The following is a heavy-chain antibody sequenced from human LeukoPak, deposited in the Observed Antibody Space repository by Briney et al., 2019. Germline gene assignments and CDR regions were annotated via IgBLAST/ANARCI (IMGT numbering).Heavy chain of an antibody. Sequence: ASVKVSCKASGYTFTSYGISWVRQAPGQGLEWMGWISAYNGNTNNAQKLQGRATMTTDTSTSTAYMELRSLRSDDTAVYYCARDWENCSGGSCYAAYNWFDPWGRGTLVTVSS. V-gene: IGHV1-18*01. CDR3: ARDWENCSGGSCYAAYNWFDP. CDR2: ISAYNGNT. D-gene: IGHD2-15*01. CDR1: GYTFTSYG. J-gene: IGHJ5*02.